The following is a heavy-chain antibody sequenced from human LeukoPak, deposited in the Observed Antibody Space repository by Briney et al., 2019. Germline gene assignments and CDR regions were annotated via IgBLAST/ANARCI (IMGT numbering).Heavy chain of an antibody. D-gene: IGHD3-9*01. V-gene: IGHV3-30*18. CDR3: AKGRERQYFDWLLFDN. CDR2: ISYDGSNK. Sequence: LSGGSLRLSCAASGFTFSSYGMYWVRQVPGKGPEWVTVISYDGSNKYYADSVKGRFTISRDNSKNTLYLQMNSLRVEDTAVYYCAKGRERQYFDWLLFDNWGQGTLVTVSS. J-gene: IGHJ4*02. CDR1: GFTFSSYG.